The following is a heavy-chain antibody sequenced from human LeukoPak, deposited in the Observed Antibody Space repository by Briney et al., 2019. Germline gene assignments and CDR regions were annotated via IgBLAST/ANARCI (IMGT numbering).Heavy chain of an antibody. CDR2: INQDGSER. CDR3: ARETSYGDYILPYYYYYMDV. Sequence: GGSLRLSCEGSEFTFNSYWMNWVRLAPGKGLEWVANINQDGSERYYLDSVKGRFTISRDNVKNSLHLQMNSLRAEDTAVYYCARETSYGDYILPYYYYYMDVWGKGTTVTISS. D-gene: IGHD4-17*01. J-gene: IGHJ6*03. CDR1: EFTFNSYW. V-gene: IGHV3-7*01.